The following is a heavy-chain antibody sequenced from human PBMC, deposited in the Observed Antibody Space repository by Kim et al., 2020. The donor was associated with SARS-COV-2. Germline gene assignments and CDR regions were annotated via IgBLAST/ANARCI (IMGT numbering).Heavy chain of an antibody. CDR1: GFNFGDYY. V-gene: IGHV3-11*01. Sequence: GGSLRLSCEATGFNFGDYYMSWMRQAPGKGLEWLSYISSRDNTIAYADSVKGRFSISRDNAKKSLFLQMNSLRVDDTAVYYCARGADGDIWGQGAMVTVS. J-gene: IGHJ3*02. CDR2: ISSRDNTI. CDR3: ARGADGDI.